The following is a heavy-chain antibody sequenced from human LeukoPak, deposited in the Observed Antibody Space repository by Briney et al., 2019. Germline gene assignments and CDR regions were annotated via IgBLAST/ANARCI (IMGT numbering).Heavy chain of an antibody. D-gene: IGHD6-25*01. CDR2: IYYSGST. J-gene: IGHJ4*02. CDR3: ARVSKAAEFDY. Sequence: ASETLSLTCTVSGGSISSHYWSWLRQPPGKGLEWIGYIYYSGSTNYNPSLKSRVTISVDTSKNQFTLKLSSVTAADTAVYYCARVSKAAEFDYWGQGTLVTVSS. V-gene: IGHV4-59*11. CDR1: GGSISSHY.